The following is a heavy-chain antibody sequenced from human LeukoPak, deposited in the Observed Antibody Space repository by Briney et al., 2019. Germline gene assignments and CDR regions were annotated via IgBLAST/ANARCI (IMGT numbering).Heavy chain of an antibody. CDR2: IYDKGKT. CDR1: GGSITNFY. D-gene: IGHD3-10*01. V-gene: IGHV4-59*12. J-gene: IGHJ6*02. Sequence: PSEALSRTCTVSGGSITNFYWGWIRQPPGKGLEGIGYIYDKGKTNSHPSRKSRVTIAVDTSRNHFSLKLHSVTAAETAVYDCASSRSTMVWEVSYYYGLDVWGQGTTVTVSS. CDR3: ASSRSTMVWEVSYYYGLDV.